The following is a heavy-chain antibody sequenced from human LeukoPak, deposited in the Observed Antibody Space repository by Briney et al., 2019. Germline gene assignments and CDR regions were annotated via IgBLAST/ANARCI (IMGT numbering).Heavy chain of an antibody. J-gene: IGHJ4*02. D-gene: IGHD6-13*01. CDR3: ARDASEAAGTNFFDY. CDR1: GGSISSGSYY. CDR2: IYTSGST. Sequence: SQTLSLTCTVSGGSISSGSYYWSWIRQPAGKGLEWIGRIYTSGSTNYNPSLKSRVTISVDTSKNQFSLKLSSVTAADTAVYYCARDASEAAGTNFFDYWGQGTLVTVSS. V-gene: IGHV4-61*02.